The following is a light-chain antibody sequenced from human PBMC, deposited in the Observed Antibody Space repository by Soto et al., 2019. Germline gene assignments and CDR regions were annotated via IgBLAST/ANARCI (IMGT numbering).Light chain of an antibody. J-gene: IGKJ4*01. V-gene: IGKV3-20*01. CDR3: QQYGSSPPVT. CDR2: GAS. CDR1: QSVSSK. Sequence: EIVLTQSPGSLSLSPGERATLSCRASQSVSSKVAWYQQKPGQAPTLLISGASSRATGIPDRFSGSGSGTDFTLTISRLXPEDFAVYYCQQYGSSPPVTFGGGTKVDIK.